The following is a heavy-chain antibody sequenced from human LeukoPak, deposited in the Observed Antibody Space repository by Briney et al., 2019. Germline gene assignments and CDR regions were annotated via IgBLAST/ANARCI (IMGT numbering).Heavy chain of an antibody. D-gene: IGHD3-3*01. CDR1: GGTFSSYA. J-gene: IGHJ4*02. CDR2: IIPILGIA. Sequence: ASVKVSCKASGGTFSSYAISWVRQAPGQGLEWMGRIIPILGIANYAQKFQGRVTITADKSTSTAYMELSSLRSEDTAVYYCASPERYDFWSGNSQPFDYWGQGTLVTVSS. V-gene: IGHV1-69*04. CDR3: ASPERYDFWSGNSQPFDY.